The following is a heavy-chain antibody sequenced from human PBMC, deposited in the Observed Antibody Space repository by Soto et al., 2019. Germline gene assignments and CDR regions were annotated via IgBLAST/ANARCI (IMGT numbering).Heavy chain of an antibody. Sequence: QVQLVESGGGVVQPGRSLRLSCAASGFTFSSYAMHWVRQAPGKGLEWVAVISYDGSNKYYADSVKGRFTISRDNSKNTLYLQINSLRAEDTAVYYCTREGNRYSLPSRWGQGTLVTVSS. V-gene: IGHV3-30-3*01. J-gene: IGHJ4*02. CDR1: GFTFSSYA. D-gene: IGHD5-18*01. CDR3: TREGNRYSLPSR. CDR2: ISYDGSNK.